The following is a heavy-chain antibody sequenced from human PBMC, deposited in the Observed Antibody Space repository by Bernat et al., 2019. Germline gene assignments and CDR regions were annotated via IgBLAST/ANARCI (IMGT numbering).Heavy chain of an antibody. J-gene: IGHJ3*02. V-gene: IGHV4-59*01. Sequence: QVQLQESGPGLVKPSETLSLTCTVSGGSTSSYYWSWIRQPPGKGLEWIGYIYYSGSTNYNPSLKSRVTISVDTSKNQFSRKLSSVTAADTAVYYCARASWVAEHFWSGYHSEDAFDIWGQGTMVTVSS. CDR2: IYYSGST. CDR1: GGSTSSYY. D-gene: IGHD3-3*02. CDR3: ARASWVAEHFWSGYHSEDAFDI.